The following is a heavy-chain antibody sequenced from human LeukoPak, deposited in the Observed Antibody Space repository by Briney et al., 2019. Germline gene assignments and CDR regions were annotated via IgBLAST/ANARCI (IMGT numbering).Heavy chain of an antibody. Sequence: SETLSLTCTVSGGSISSYYWSWIRQPPGKGLEWIGYIYYSGSTNYNPSLKSRVTMSVDTSKNQFSLKLSSVTAADTAVYYCARDNCSGGSCYGWFDPWGQGTLVTVSS. J-gene: IGHJ5*02. V-gene: IGHV4-59*12. CDR1: GGSISSYY. CDR2: IYYSGST. CDR3: ARDNCSGGSCYGWFDP. D-gene: IGHD2-15*01.